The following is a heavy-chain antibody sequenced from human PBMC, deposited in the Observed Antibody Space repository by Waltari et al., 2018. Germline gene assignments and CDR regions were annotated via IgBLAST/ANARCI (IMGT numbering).Heavy chain of an antibody. Sequence: EVQLLESGGGLVQPGGSLTLSCAAAGFTFKNYAMRWVRQGSGEGREWGAEINDNGESTYYADFVKGRITISRDNSKNTLYLLMHSLRAEDTALYYCAKDMXRYSSSSDFDHWGQGTLVTVSS. CDR2: INDNGEST. CDR3: AKDMXRYSSSSDFDH. D-gene: IGHD6-6*01. CDR1: GFTFKNYA. V-gene: IGHV3-23*01. J-gene: IGHJ4*02.